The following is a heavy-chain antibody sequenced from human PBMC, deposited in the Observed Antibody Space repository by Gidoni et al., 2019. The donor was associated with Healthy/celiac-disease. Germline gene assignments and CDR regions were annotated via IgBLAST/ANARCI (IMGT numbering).Heavy chain of an antibody. Sequence: EVQLVESGGGLVQPGGSLRLPCSASGFTFSSYAMHWVRQAPGKGLEYVSAISSNGGSKYYADSLKGRFTISRENTNNTLYLKMSSLRAENTAVYYGVKDVGGYTRHYGDYEKDYWGQGTLVTVSS. CDR1: GFTFSSYA. D-gene: IGHD4-17*01. CDR2: ISSNGGSK. CDR3: VKDVGGYTRHYGDYEKDY. V-gene: IGHV3-64D*06. J-gene: IGHJ4*02.